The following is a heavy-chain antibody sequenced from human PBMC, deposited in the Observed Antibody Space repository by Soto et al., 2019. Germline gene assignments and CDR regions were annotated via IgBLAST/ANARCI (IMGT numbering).Heavy chain of an antibody. CDR3: AKDPCSSTSCYVLSDYYYGMDV. CDR1: GFTFSSYA. J-gene: IGHJ6*02. V-gene: IGHV3-23*01. CDR2: ISGSGGST. Sequence: EVQLLESGGGLVQPGGSLRLSCAASGFTFSSYATSWVRQAPGKGLEWVSAISGSGGSTYYADSVKGRFTISRDNSKNTLYLQMNSLRAEDTAVYYCAKDPCSSTSCYVLSDYYYGMDVWGQGTTVTVSS. D-gene: IGHD2-2*01.